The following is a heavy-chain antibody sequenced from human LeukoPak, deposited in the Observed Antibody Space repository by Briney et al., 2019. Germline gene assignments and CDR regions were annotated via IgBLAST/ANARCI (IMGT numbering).Heavy chain of an antibody. J-gene: IGHJ4*02. Sequence: GGSLRLSCAASGFTVITNDMTWVRQAPGKVPEWVSVLYSDGNTKYADSVQGRFTISRDNSKNTLYLEMNSLSPDDTAVYYCARGVEPLAANTLAYWGQGTLVTVSS. CDR1: GFTVITND. D-gene: IGHD1-14*01. CDR3: ARGVEPLAANTLAY. CDR2: LYSDGNT. V-gene: IGHV3-53*01.